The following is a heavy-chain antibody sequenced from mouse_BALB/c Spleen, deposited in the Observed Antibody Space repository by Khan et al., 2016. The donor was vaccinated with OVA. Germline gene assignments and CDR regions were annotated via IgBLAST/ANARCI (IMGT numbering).Heavy chain of an antibody. CDR2: IWSGGTT. CDR1: GFSLTSYG. J-gene: IGHJ4*01. CDR3: AIPTLITYAMEY. D-gene: IGHD2-4*01. V-gene: IGHV2-2*02. Sequence: QVQLKESGPGLVQPSQSLSITCTVSGFSLTSYGVHWVRQSPGMGLEWLGVIWSGGTTDYNAAFISRLSISKDNSKSQVFFKMNSLQPNDTAIYYCAIPTLITYAMEYWGQGTSVPVSS.